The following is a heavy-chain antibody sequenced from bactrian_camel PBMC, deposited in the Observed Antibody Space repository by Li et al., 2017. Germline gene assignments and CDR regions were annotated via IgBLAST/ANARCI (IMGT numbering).Heavy chain of an antibody. CDR3: AQAGTGWAPNNY. D-gene: IGHD5*01. V-gene: IGHV3S40*01. CDR1: GFNFNSYA. Sequence: VQLVESGGGLVQTGGSLRLSCVTSGFNFNSYALTWVRQAPGKGLEWVSCDVGGDGGTYYSDSVKGRFTIARDNAKNTMYLQLNSLKTEDMALYVCAQAGTGWAPNNYWGQGTQVTVS. CDR2: DVGGDGGT. J-gene: IGHJ4*01.